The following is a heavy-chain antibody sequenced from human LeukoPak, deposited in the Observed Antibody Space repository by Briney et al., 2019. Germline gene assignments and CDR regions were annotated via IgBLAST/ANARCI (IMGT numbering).Heavy chain of an antibody. CDR3: AKEGKIDYVWGSYQLQYDYFDY. Sequence: PGGSLRFSCAAPGFTFSSYEMNGVRQAPGKGLEWGAVISCDGSNKYYADSVKGRFTISRDNSKNTLYLQMNSLRAEDTAVYYCAKEGKIDYVWGSYQLQYDYFDYWGQGTLVTVSS. V-gene: IGHV3-30*18. CDR2: ISCDGSNK. J-gene: IGHJ4*02. D-gene: IGHD3-16*02. CDR1: GFTFSSYE.